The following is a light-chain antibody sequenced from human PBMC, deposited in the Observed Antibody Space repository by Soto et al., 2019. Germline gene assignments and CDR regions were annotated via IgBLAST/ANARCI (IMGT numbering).Light chain of an antibody. J-gene: IGLJ1*01. CDR1: NSDVGGYTY. CDR3: SSYTSSSTPYV. CDR2: DVS. V-gene: IGLV2-14*03. Sequence: QSALTQPASVSGSPGQSITISCTGTNSDVGGYTYVSWYQQHPGKAPKLMIYDVSNRPSGVSNRFSGSKSGNTASLPISGLQADDEADYYCSSYTSSSTPYVFGTGTKVTVL.